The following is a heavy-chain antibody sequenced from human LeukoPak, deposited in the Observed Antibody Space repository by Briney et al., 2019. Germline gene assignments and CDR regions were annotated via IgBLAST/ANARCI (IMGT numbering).Heavy chain of an antibody. CDR2: IKSKTDGGTT. D-gene: IGHD3-22*01. Sequence: GGSLRLSCAASGFTFNNAWMSWVRQAPGKGLEWVGRIKSKTDGGTTDYAAPVKGRFTISRDDSKNTLYLQMNSLKTEDTAVYYCTTDIGYYDSSGYSHKDYWGQGTLVTVSS. CDR3: TTDIGYYDSSGYSHKDY. V-gene: IGHV3-15*01. J-gene: IGHJ4*02. CDR1: GFTFNNAW.